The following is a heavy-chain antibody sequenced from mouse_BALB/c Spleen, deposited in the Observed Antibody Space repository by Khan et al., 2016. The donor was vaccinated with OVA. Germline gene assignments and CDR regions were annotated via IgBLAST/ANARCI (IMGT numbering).Heavy chain of an antibody. V-gene: IGHV2-2*01. J-gene: IGHJ3*01. CDR1: GFSLNTYG. D-gene: IGHD2-14*01. Sequence: QVQLKQSGPGLVQPSQSLSITCTVSGFSLNTYGIHWIRQSQGKGLEWLGVIRSGGSTDYNGAFISRLSITKDNSKSQVFFKMSSLQADDTAIYSCARNSYMYDFTYWGQGTLVIVSA. CDR3: ARNSYMYDFTY. CDR2: IRSGGST.